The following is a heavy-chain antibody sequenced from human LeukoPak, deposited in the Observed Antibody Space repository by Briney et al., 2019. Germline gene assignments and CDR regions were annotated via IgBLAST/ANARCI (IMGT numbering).Heavy chain of an antibody. V-gene: IGHV3-48*01. CDR3: AKDGYYYDSSGYYSHYFDY. D-gene: IGHD3-22*01. J-gene: IGHJ4*02. CDR2: ISSTGSTI. CDR1: GFTFSSYS. Sequence: GGSLRLSCAASGFTFSSYSMNWVRQAPGKGLEWVSYISSTGSTIYYADSVKGRFTISRDNSKNTLYLQMNSLRAEDTAVYYCAKDGYYYDSSGYYSHYFDYWGQGTLVTVSS.